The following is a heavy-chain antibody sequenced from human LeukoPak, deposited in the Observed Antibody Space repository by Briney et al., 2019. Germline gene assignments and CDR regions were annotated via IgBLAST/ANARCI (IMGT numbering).Heavy chain of an antibody. CDR3: ARLLKGRHAFDI. D-gene: IGHD1-26*01. V-gene: IGHV4-31*03. CDR1: GGSISSGGYY. CDR2: IYYSGST. J-gene: IGHJ3*02. Sequence: PSETLSLTCTVSGGSISSGGYYWSWIRQHPGKGLEWIGYIYYSGSTYYNPSLKSRVTISVDTSKNQFSLKLSSVTAADTAVYYCARLLKGRHAFDIWGQGTMVTVSS.